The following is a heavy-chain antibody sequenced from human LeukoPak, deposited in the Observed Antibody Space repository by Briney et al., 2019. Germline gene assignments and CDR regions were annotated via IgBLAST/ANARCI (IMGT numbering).Heavy chain of an antibody. CDR1: GXSIGTNY. D-gene: IGHD6-13*01. V-gene: IGHV4-59*01. Sequence: SETLSLTCSVSGXSIGTNYWSWIRQVPGKGLEWIGYSSYSGSTNYNPSLKSRVTISADTSKNQFSLHLNSVTAADTAVYYCARSDTHHIHSSSWPFDYWGQGTLVTVSS. CDR3: ARSDTHHIHSSSWPFDY. CDR2: SSYSGST. J-gene: IGHJ4*02.